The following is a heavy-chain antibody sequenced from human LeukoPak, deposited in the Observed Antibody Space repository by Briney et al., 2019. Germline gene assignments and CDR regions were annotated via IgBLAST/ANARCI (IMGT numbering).Heavy chain of an antibody. Sequence: SETLSLTCAVYGGSFSGYYWSWIRQPPGKGLEWIGEINHSGSTNYNPSLKSRVTISVDTSKNQFSLKLSSVTAADTAVYYCARGRFNYYGSGSYYNWFDYWGRGTLVTVSS. V-gene: IGHV4-34*01. D-gene: IGHD3-10*01. CDR2: INHSGST. CDR3: ARGRFNYYGSGSYYNWFDY. CDR1: GGSFSGYY. J-gene: IGHJ4*02.